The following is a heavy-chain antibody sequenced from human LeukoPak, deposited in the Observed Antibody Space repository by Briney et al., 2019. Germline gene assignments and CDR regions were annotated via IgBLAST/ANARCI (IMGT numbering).Heavy chain of an antibody. J-gene: IGHJ6*02. CDR3: ARDRVGATAGRYYYGMDV. Sequence: GGSLRLSCTASGFTFSTYGMNWVRQAPGKGLEWVSYISGGSSSKYYADSVKGRFTISRDNAKNSLFLGMNSLRDEDTAVYYCARDRVGATAGRYYYGMDVWGQGTTVTVSS. V-gene: IGHV3-48*02. CDR1: GFTFSTYG. CDR2: ISGGSSSK. D-gene: IGHD1-26*01.